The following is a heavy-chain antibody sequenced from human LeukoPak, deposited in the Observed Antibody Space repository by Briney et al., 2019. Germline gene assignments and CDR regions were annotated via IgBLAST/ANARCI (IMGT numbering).Heavy chain of an antibody. CDR1: GFTFTSSA. J-gene: IGHJ4*02. V-gene: IGHV1-58*01. CDR3: AADSMAAAGELDY. Sequence: SVTLSCKASGFTFTSSAVQWVRHARGQRLEWIGWIVVCSGNTNYAQKFQERVTITRDMSTSTAYMELSSLRSEDTAVYYCAADSMAAAGELDYWGQGTLVTVSS. CDR2: IVVCSGNT. D-gene: IGHD6-13*01.